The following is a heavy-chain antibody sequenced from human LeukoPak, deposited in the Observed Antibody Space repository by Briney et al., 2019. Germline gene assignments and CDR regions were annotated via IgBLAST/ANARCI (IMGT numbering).Heavy chain of an antibody. CDR2: IWYDGSNK. CDR1: GFTFSSYG. Sequence: GGSLRLSCAASGFTFSSYGMHWVRQAPGKGLEWVAVIWYDGSNKYYADAVRGRFTISRDNSKNTLYLQMNSLRAEDTAVYYCARPNTINYYDSSFYLDAFDIWGQGTMVTVSS. CDR3: ARPNTINYYDSSFYLDAFDI. V-gene: IGHV3-33*01. J-gene: IGHJ3*02. D-gene: IGHD3-22*01.